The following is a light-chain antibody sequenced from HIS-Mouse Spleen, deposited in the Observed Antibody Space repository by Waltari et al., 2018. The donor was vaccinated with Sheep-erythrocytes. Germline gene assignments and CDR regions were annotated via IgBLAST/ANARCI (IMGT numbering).Light chain of an antibody. CDR2: DVS. V-gene: IGLV2-11*01. Sequence: QSALTQPRSVSGSPGPSVTISCPGTSSAFGGYYSVSWYQQHPGQAPKLMIYDVSKRPSGVPDRFSGSKSGNTASLTISGLQAEDEADYYCCSYAGSYNHVFATGTKVTVL. CDR3: CSYAGSYNHV. CDR1: SSAFGGYYS. J-gene: IGLJ1*01.